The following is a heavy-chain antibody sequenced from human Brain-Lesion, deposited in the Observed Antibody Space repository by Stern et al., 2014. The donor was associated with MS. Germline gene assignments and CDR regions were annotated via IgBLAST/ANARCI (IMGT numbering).Heavy chain of an antibody. V-gene: IGHV4-61*02. D-gene: IGHD2-2*01. CDR2: IFNSGST. Sequence: VQLVESGPGLVKPSQTLSLSCTVSGGSISSGGYYWSWIRQPAGKGLEWIGRIFNSGSTSYNPSPKSRGTISKNPTKHPTSLRLNPRTAADTAVYYCARGRVVPGFQYYATDVWGQGTTVIVSS. CDR1: GGSISSGGYY. J-gene: IGHJ6*02. CDR3: ARGRVVPGFQYYATDV.